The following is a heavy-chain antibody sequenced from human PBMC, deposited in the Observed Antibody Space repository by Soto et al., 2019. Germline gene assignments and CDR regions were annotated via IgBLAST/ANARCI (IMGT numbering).Heavy chain of an antibody. V-gene: IGHV3-30*18. CDR1: GFTFRTYG. D-gene: IGHD1-26*01. CDR3: AKGHRDDLVGATTGGWYFDL. CDR2: ISYDGSNK. J-gene: IGHJ2*01. Sequence: ESGGGVVQPGRSLRLSCAASGFTFRTYGMHWVRQAPGKGLEWVAVISYDGSNKYYVDSVKGRFTISRDNSKNTLYLQMNSLRAEDTAVYYCAKGHRDDLVGATTGGWYFDLWGRGTLVTVSS.